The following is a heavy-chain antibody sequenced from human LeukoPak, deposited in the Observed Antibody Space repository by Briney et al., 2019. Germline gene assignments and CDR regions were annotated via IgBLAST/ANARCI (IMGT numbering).Heavy chain of an antibody. J-gene: IGHJ3*02. D-gene: IGHD6-6*01. V-gene: IGHV4-39*02. CDR1: GGSISSRSYY. CDR3: ARESRRYCSSNRRQNNHDAFDI. Sequence: SETLSLTCTVSGGSISSRSYYWGWIRQPPGKGLEWIGSIYYSGSTYYNPSLKSRVTISVDTSKNQFSLKLSSVTAADTAVYYCARESRRYCSSNRRQNNHDAFDIWGQGTMVTVSS. CDR2: IYYSGST.